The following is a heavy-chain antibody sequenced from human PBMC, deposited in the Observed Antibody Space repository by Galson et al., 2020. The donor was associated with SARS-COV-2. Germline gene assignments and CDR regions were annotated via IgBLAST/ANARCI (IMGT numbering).Heavy chain of an antibody. V-gene: IGHV3-20*04. D-gene: IGHD3-10*01. Sequence: GGSLRLSCAASGFSLDDYGMSWVRQPPGKGLEWVSGIDWNGVSTGYADSVKGRFTISRDNAKNSLYLQMNSLRPEDTALYYCARSSSYTSGSYRDALDVWGRGTTVTVSS. CDR3: ARSSSYTSGSYRDALDV. CDR2: IDWNGVST. CDR1: GFSLDDYG. J-gene: IGHJ6*02.